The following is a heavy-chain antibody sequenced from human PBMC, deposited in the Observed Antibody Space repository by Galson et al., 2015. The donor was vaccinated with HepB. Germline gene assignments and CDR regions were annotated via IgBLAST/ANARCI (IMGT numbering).Heavy chain of an antibody. Sequence: SLRLSCAASGFTFSSYAMSWVRQAPGKGLEWVSAISGSGGSTYYADSVKGRFTITRDNSKNTLYLQMNSLRAEDTAVYYCAKEGIGGGSYCDWGQGTLVTVSS. CDR1: GFTFSSYA. D-gene: IGHD1-26*01. J-gene: IGHJ4*02. V-gene: IGHV3-23*01. CDR3: AKEGIGGGSYCD. CDR2: ISGSGGST.